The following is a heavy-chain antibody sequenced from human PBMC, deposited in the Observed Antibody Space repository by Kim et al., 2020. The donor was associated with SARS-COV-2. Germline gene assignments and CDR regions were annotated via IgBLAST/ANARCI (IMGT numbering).Heavy chain of an antibody. CDR3: ARVQGSPYYYYGMDV. J-gene: IGHJ6*02. Sequence: SLKSRVTISVDTSKNQFSLKLSSVTAADTAVYYCARVQGSPYYYYGMDVWGQGTTVTVSS. V-gene: IGHV4-31*02.